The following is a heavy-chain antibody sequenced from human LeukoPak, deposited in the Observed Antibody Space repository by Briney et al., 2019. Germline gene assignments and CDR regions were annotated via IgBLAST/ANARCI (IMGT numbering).Heavy chain of an antibody. CDR3: ARGVVGATTGWYFDL. CDR1: GFTFSAYG. Sequence: GGSLRLSCAASGFTFSAYGMHWVRQAPGKGLEWVAVIWSDESNKYYADSVKGRFTISRDNFKNTLYLHMNRLRAEDTTVYYCARGVVGATTGWYFDLWGRGTLVTVSS. J-gene: IGHJ2*01. V-gene: IGHV3-33*08. CDR2: IWSDESNK. D-gene: IGHD1-26*01.